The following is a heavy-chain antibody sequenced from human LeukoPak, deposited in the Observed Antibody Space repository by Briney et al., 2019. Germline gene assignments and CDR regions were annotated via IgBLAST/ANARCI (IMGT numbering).Heavy chain of an antibody. CDR3: ATESYGAT. Sequence: GGSLRLSCAASDFTVSSNSMSWVRQAPGKGLEWVSVTYSSGSTHYADSVKGRFTISRDSSENTLYLQMNSLRAEDTAVYYCATESYGATWGQGTLVTVSS. J-gene: IGHJ4*02. V-gene: IGHV3-53*01. CDR1: DFTVSSNS. CDR2: TYSSGST. D-gene: IGHD1-26*01.